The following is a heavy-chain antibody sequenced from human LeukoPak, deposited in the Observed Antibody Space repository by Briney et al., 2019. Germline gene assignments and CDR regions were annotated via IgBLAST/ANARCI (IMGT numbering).Heavy chain of an antibody. CDR1: GYSFTSYW. J-gene: IGHJ5*02. V-gene: IGHV5-51*01. CDR2: LYPGDPNI. Sequence: HGESLKISCKGSGYSFTSYWIAWVRQMPGKGLEWMGILYPGDPNIRYSPSFQGQVTISADKSISTAYLQWRSLKASDTAIYYCARGLVEVGRVNWFDPWGQGTLVTVSS. CDR3: ARGLVEVGRVNWFDP. D-gene: IGHD6-13*01.